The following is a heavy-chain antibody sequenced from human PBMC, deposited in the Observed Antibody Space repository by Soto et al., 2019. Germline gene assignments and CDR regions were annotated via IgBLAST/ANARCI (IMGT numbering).Heavy chain of an antibody. D-gene: IGHD3-3*01. V-gene: IGHV3-23*01. Sequence: QPGWSLRLSCAVSGFTFNDYAMSWVRQAPGKGLEWVSTISGSLGNAYYAASVEGRFTISGDNSNNTLYLQMNSLRVEDTATYYCAKDSRLPGFGLLIHAFDIWGHGTMVTASS. CDR2: ISGSLGNA. CDR3: AKDSRLPGFGLLIHAFDI. CDR1: GFTFNDYA. J-gene: IGHJ3*02.